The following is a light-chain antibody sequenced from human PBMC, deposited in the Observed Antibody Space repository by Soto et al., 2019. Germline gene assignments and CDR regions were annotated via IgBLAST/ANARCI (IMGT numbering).Light chain of an antibody. CDR2: KVS. Sequence: DFVMSQSPLSLPVTLGQPSSISCRSEQSLVHSDGIAYFSWFQQRPGRSPRRLIYKVSNRDSGVPARFRGSGSGTDFALKISRVEAEDVGVYYCMQGTHWPITFGQGTRLEIK. J-gene: IGKJ5*01. CDR1: QSLVHSDGIAY. V-gene: IGKV2-30*02. CDR3: MQGTHWPIT.